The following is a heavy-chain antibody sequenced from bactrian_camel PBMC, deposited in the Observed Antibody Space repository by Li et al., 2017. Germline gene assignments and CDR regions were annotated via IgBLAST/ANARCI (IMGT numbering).Heavy chain of an antibody. V-gene: IGHV3S53*01. Sequence: HVQLVESGGGSVQSGGSLRLSCVASGNTDRYCMAWFRQVPGKQRERVAAMDINGVTNYADSVKGRFTASKDRTKNTLYQQMGSLQPEDTAMYYCAAAPYVGASCYCYAHLVTEYSNSGQGTQVTVS. CDR3: AAAPYVGASCYCYAHLVTEYSN. J-gene: IGHJ4*01. CDR2: MDINGVT. CDR1: GNTDRYC. D-gene: IGHD1*01.